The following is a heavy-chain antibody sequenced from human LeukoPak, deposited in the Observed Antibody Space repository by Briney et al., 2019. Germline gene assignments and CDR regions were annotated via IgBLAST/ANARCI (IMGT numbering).Heavy chain of an antibody. CDR3: GSSLGPLTEY. CDR2: INSGGSGT. J-gene: IGHJ4*02. D-gene: IGHD3-10*01. Sequence: GGSLRLSCAASGFGFSSYWMHWVRQAPGERLMWVSRINSGGSGTSYADSVEGRFTISRDNAKDTLYLQMNSLRVEDTAVYYCGSSLGPLTEYWGQGTLVTVSS. CDR1: GFGFSSYW. V-gene: IGHV3-74*01.